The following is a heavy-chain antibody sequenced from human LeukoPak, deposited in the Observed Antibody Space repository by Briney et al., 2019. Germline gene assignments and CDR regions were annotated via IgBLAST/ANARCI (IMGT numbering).Heavy chain of an antibody. V-gene: IGHV4-34*01. J-gene: IGHJ6*04. Sequence: PSETLSLTCAVYGGSFSGYYWSWIRQPPGKGLEWIGEINHSGSTNYNPSLKSRVTISVDRSKNQFSLKLTSVTAADTAVYYCARELWQSGDYYYALDVWGKGTTVTVSS. CDR1: GGSFSGYY. D-gene: IGHD5-18*01. CDR2: INHSGST. CDR3: ARELWQSGDYYYALDV.